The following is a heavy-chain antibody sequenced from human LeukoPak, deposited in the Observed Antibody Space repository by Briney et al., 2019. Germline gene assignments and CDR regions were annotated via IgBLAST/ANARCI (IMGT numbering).Heavy chain of an antibody. D-gene: IGHD2-15*01. Sequence: ASVKVSCKASGYTFTGYYMHWVRQAPGRGLEWMGWINPSSGGTNYAQKFQGRVTMTRDTSISTAYMKLSRLRSDDTAVYYCARDLIGYCSGGSCYPNWFDPWGQGTLVTVSS. CDR3: ARDLIGYCSGGSCYPNWFDP. V-gene: IGHV1-2*02. J-gene: IGHJ5*02. CDR2: INPSSGGT. CDR1: GYTFTGYY.